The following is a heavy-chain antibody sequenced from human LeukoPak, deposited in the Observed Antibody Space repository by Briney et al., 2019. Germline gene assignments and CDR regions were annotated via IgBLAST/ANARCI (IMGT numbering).Heavy chain of an antibody. Sequence: ASVKVSCKASGYTFTSYGISWVRQAPGQGLEWMGWISAYNGNTNYAQKLQGRVTMTTDTSTSTAYMELRSLRSDDTAVYYCARDAADIVVVVASDAFDIWGQGTMVTVSS. V-gene: IGHV1-18*01. D-gene: IGHD2-15*01. CDR3: ARDAADIVVVVASDAFDI. J-gene: IGHJ3*02. CDR1: GYTFTSYG. CDR2: ISAYNGNT.